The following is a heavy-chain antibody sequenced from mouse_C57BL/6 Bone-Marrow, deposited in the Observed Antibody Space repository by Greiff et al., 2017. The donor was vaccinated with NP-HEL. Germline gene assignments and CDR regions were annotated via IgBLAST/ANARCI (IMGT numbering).Heavy chain of an antibody. J-gene: IGHJ3*01. D-gene: IGHD2-10*02. Sequence: DLVKPGASVKLSCKASGYTFTNYWINWIRQRPGQGLEWIGRIAPGSGSIYYDEMFKGKATLTVDTSSSTAYIQLSSLSSEDSAVYFCAREYDHFADWGQGTLVTVSA. CDR2: IAPGSGSI. V-gene: IGHV1S41*01. CDR3: AREYDHFAD. CDR1: GYTFTNYW.